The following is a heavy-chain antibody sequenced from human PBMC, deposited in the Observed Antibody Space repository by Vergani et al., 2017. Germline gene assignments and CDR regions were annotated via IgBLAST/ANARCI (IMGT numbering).Heavy chain of an antibody. V-gene: IGHV3-7*03. CDR1: GFTFSSYW. D-gene: IGHD6-13*01. J-gene: IGHJ4*02. CDR2: IKQDGSEK. Sequence: EVQLVESGGGLVQPGGSLRLSCAASGFTFSSYWMSWVRQAPGKGLEWVANIKQDGSEKYYVDSVKGRFTISRDNAKNSLYLQMNSLRAEDTAVYYCARGAPHHSSSWYVDYWGQGTLVTVSS. CDR3: ARGAPHHSSSWYVDY.